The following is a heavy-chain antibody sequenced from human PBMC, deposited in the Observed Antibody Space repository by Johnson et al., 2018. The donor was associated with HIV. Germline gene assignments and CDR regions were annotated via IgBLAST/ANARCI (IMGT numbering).Heavy chain of an antibody. CDR1: GFTFSSYA. V-gene: IGHV3-30-3*02. D-gene: IGHD1-26*01. J-gene: IGHJ3*02. CDR3: AKTYSGSNRDAFDI. Sequence: QVQLVESGGGVVQPGRSLRLSCAASGFTFSSYAMHWVRQAPGKGLEWVAVISYDGSNKYYADSVKGRFTISRDNSKNTLYLQMNSLRAEDTAVYYCAKTYSGSNRDAFDIWGQGTMVTVSS. CDR2: ISYDGSNK.